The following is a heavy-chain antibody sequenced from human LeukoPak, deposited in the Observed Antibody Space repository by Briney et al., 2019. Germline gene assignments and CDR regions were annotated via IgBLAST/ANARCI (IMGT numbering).Heavy chain of an antibody. D-gene: IGHD3-9*01. CDR2: ISGYNGNT. CDR3: ARGGIYYDILTGLDS. J-gene: IGHJ5*01. V-gene: IGHV1-18*01. CDR1: GYSENFYG. Sequence: ASVKVSCKTSGYSENFYGITWVRQVAGQGLEWMGWISGYNGNTDYAQKFQGRVTMTTDTSTSTAYMELRSLRSDDTAVFYCARGGIYYDILTGLDSWGQGTLVTVSS.